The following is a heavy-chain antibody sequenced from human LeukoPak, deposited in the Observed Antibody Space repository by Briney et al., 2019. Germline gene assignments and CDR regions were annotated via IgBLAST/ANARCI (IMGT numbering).Heavy chain of an antibody. CDR1: GFTVSSNF. Sequence: GGSLRLSCAASGFTVSSNFMSWVRQAPGKGLEWVSVILTAGKTYYADSVKGRFTISRDNAKNSLYLQMNSLRAEDTGVYYCAKDHYWSIDYWGRGTLVTVSS. V-gene: IGHV3-53*01. CDR3: AKDHYWSIDY. CDR2: ILTAGKT. D-gene: IGHD3-3*01. J-gene: IGHJ4*02.